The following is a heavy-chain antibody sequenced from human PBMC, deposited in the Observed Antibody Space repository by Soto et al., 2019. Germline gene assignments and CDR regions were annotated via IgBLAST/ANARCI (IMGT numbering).Heavy chain of an antibody. J-gene: IGHJ6*02. Sequence: QVQLVQSGAEVKKPGSSVKVSCKASGGTFSSYTISWVRQAPGQGLEWMGRIIPILGIANYAQKFQGRVTITADKSTRTAYMELSSLRSEDTAVYYCARLGYCSGGSCPREDYYYYGMDVWGQVTTVTVSS. CDR1: GGTFSSYT. CDR3: ARLGYCSGGSCPREDYYYYGMDV. CDR2: IIPILGIA. D-gene: IGHD2-15*01. V-gene: IGHV1-69*02.